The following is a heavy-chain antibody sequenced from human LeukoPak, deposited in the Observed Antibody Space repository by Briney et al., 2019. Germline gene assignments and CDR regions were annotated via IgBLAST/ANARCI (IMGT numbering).Heavy chain of an antibody. CDR2: IYSGGST. CDR1: GFTVSSNY. CDR3: AKLPPDKFSYFDY. Sequence: GGSLRLSCAASGFTVSSNYMSWVRQAPGKGLEWVSVIYSGGSTYYADSVKGRFTISRDNSKNTLYLQMNSLRAEDTAVYYCAKLPPDKFSYFDYWGQGTLVTVSS. D-gene: IGHD3-10*01. J-gene: IGHJ4*02. V-gene: IGHV3-53*01.